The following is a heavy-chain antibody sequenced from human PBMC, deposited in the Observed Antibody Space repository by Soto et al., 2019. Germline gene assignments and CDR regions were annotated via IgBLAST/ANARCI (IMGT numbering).Heavy chain of an antibody. CDR2: INGGTGQT. V-gene: IGHV1-3*01. D-gene: IGHD1-1*01. J-gene: IGHJ6*02. CDR1: GYTFSTHA. Sequence: ASVKVSCKASGYTFSTHAMHWVRQAPGQSPEWMGWINGGTGQTKHSHRFQDRVSITRDTSASTAYMELSSLRSEDTAVYYCARGKGMEENYYYYGLDIWGQGTTVTVS. CDR3: ARGKGMEENYYYYGLDI.